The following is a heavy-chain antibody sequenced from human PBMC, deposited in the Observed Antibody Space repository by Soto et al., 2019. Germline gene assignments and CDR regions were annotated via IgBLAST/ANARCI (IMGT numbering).Heavy chain of an antibody. V-gene: IGHV1-18*01. CDR3: ARDFHHYYDSSGCDY. CDR2: ISAYNGNT. J-gene: IGHJ4*02. D-gene: IGHD3-22*01. Sequence: ASVKVSCKASGYTFTSYGISWVRQAPGQGLVWMGWISAYNGNTNYAQKLQGRVTMTTDTSTSTAHMELRSLRSDDTAMYYCARDFHHYYDSSGCDYWGQGTLVTVSS. CDR1: GYTFTSYG.